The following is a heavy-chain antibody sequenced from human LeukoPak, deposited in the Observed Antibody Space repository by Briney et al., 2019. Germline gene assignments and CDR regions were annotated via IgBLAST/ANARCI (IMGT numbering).Heavy chain of an antibody. V-gene: IGHV3-48*02. J-gene: IGHJ4*02. Sequence: GGSLRLSCAASGFTFSSYDMNWVRQAPGKGLEWVSYISTTSSTIYYADSVKGRFTMSRDNAKSSLYLQMDSLRDEDTAVYYCARGKEKWLDHFDYWGQGSLVTVSS. D-gene: IGHD6-19*01. CDR2: ISTTSSTI. CDR3: ARGKEKWLDHFDY. CDR1: GFTFSSYD.